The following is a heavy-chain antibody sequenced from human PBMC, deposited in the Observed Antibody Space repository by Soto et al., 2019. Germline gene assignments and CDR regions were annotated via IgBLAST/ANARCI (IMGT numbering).Heavy chain of an antibody. V-gene: IGHV3-30*04. CDR2: ISKDGMNK. Sequence: QVRLVESGGGVVQPGRSLRLSCTASGFSFSSYAMYWFRQPPGKGPEWVAVISKDGMNKNYADSVKGRVTVSRDNANYSVDLQLNSLRGEDTAMYYCARDMYSSDYFVKWFEPWGQGTLVTVSS. CDR3: ARDMYSSDYFVKWFEP. CDR1: GFSFSSYA. J-gene: IGHJ5*02. D-gene: IGHD6-19*01.